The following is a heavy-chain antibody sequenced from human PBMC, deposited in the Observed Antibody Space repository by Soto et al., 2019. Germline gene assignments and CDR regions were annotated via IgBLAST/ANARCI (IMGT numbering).Heavy chain of an antibody. CDR2: IYYSGST. CDR3: ARAPPYSSGWYDYYYYYGMDV. V-gene: IGHV4-59*01. J-gene: IGHJ6*02. CDR1: GGSISSYY. D-gene: IGHD6-19*01. Sequence: SETLSLTCTVSGGSISSYYWSWIRQPPGKGLEWIGYIYYSGSTNYNPSLKNRVTISVDTSKNQFSLKLSSVTAADTAVYYCARAPPYSSGWYDYYYYYGMDVWGQGTTVTVSS.